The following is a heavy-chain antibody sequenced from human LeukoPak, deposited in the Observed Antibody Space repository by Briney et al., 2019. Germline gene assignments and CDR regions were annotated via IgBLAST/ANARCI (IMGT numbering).Heavy chain of an antibody. Sequence: GGSLRLSCAASGFTFSGSAMHWVRQASGKGLEWVGRIRSKANSYATAYAASVKGRFTISRDDSKTTAYLQMNSLRAEDTAVYYCARATDYFDYWGQGTLVTVSS. CDR2: IRSKANSYAT. V-gene: IGHV3-73*01. CDR1: GFTFSGSA. CDR3: ARATDYFDY. J-gene: IGHJ4*02. D-gene: IGHD1-26*01.